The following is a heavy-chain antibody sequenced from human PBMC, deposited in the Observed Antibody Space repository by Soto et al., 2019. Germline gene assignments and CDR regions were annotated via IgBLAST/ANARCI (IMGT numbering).Heavy chain of an antibody. D-gene: IGHD2-2*01. J-gene: IGHJ6*04. CDR2: INHSGST. CDR1: GGSFSGYY. CDR3: ARGSTPPLGYCSSTSCLDV. Sequence: SETLSLTCAVYGGSFSGYYWSWIRQPPGKGLEWIGEINHSGSTNYNPSLKSRVTISVDTSKNQFSLRLSSVTAADTAVYYCARGSTPPLGYCSSTSCLDVWGKGTTVTVSS. V-gene: IGHV4-34*01.